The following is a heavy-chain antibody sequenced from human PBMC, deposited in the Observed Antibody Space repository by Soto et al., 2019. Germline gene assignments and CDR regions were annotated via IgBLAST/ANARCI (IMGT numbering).Heavy chain of an antibody. CDR3: ARAFYGMDV. CDR1: GFSLSGSGMR. CDR2: IDREDTK. Sequence: SGPTLVNPTQTLTLTCTVSGFSLSGSGMRVTWIRQPPGKALEWLARIDREDTKLYSTSLKTRLTISKDTSKNQVVLTMTNVDPADTGTYYCARAFYGMDVWGQGTTVTVS. V-gene: IGHV2-70*04. J-gene: IGHJ6*02.